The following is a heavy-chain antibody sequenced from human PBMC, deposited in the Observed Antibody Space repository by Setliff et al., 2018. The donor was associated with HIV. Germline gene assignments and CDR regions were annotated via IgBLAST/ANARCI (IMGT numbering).Heavy chain of an antibody. Sequence: ASVKVSCKASGYIFTDYYMHWVRQAPGQELGWMGRINPNSGGTNYAQKFQGRVTMTRDTSISTAYTELSSLRSEDTAVYYCASGFLGELSLRAFDIWGQGTMVTVS. D-gene: IGHD3-16*02. V-gene: IGHV1-2*06. CDR2: INPNSGGT. CDR1: GYIFTDYY. J-gene: IGHJ3*02. CDR3: ASGFLGELSLRAFDI.